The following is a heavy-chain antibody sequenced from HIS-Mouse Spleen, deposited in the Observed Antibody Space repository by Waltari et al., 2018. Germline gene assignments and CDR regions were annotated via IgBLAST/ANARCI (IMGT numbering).Heavy chain of an antibody. Sequence: QVQLQQWGAGLLKPSETLSLTCAVYGGSFGGYYWSWIRQPPGKGLEWIGEINHSGSTNYNPSLKSRVTISVDTSKNQFSLKLSSVTAADTAVYYCARGGQRIAVAGPFFDYWGQGTLVTVSS. V-gene: IGHV4-34*01. CDR1: GGSFGGYY. CDR2: INHSGST. D-gene: IGHD6-19*01. J-gene: IGHJ4*02. CDR3: ARGGQRIAVAGPFFDY.